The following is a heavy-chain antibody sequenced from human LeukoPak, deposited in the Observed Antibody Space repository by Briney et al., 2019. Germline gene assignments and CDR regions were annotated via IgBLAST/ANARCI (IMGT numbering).Heavy chain of an antibody. Sequence: ASVKVSCKASGGTFSSYAISWVRQAPGQGLEWMGGIIPIFGTANYAQKFQGRVTITADESTSTAYMELSRLRFEDTAVYYCARQGYTNNLGGYFGDKDDGFDLWGQGTMVTVSS. J-gene: IGHJ3*01. D-gene: IGHD3-9*01. CDR2: IIPIFGTA. CDR1: GGTFSSYA. CDR3: ARQGYTNNLGGYFGDKDDGFDL. V-gene: IGHV1-69*13.